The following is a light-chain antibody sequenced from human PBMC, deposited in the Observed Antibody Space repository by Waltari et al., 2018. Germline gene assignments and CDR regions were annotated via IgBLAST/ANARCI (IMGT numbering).Light chain of an antibody. CDR2: AAS. CDR3: QQAKTSPLT. J-gene: IGKJ4*01. CDR1: QAISSW. Sequence: TQMTQSPSSVSASVGATVAITCRSSQAISSWLAWYQQKPGKAPELLIYAASSLQSGVPSRFSGSGSGTDFTLTSTSLQPEDFAIYYCQQAKTSPLTFGGGTKVEIK. V-gene: IGKV1-12*01.